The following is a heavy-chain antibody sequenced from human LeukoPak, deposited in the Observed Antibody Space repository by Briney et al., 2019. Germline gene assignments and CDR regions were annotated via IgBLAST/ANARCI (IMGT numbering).Heavy chain of an antibody. V-gene: IGHV1-8*01. CDR3: ARDLAVRGVIIRD. D-gene: IGHD3-10*01. J-gene: IGHJ4*02. CDR1: GYTFTSYD. CDR2: MNPNSGDT. Sequence: ASVKVSCKASGYTFTSYDINWVRQATGQGLEWMGWMNPNSGDTGYAQKFQGRVTMTRNTSISTAYMELSSLRSEDTAVYCCARDLAVRGVIIRDWGQGTLVTVSS.